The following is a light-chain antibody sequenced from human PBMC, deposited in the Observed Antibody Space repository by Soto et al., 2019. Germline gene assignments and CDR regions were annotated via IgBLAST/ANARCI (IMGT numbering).Light chain of an antibody. CDR2: DVS. CDR3: RSYTSSSTHVV. J-gene: IGLJ2*01. Sequence: QSALTQPASVSGSPGQSITISCTGTSSDVGGYNYVSWYQQHPGKAPKLMIYDVSNRPSGVSNRFSGSKSGNTASQTISGLQAEDEADYYCRSYTSSSTHVVFGGGTKLTVL. V-gene: IGLV2-14*01. CDR1: SSDVGGYNY.